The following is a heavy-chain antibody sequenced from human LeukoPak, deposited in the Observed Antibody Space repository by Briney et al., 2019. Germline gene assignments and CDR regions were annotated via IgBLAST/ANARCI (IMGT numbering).Heavy chain of an antibody. J-gene: IGHJ4*02. CDR1: GCTFSDYW. V-gene: IGHV3-7*01. D-gene: IGHD1-26*01. CDR2: INQHGSDG. Sequence: PGGSLRLSCAASGCTFSDYWMIWVRQTPGKGLEWVANINQHGSDGYSVDSVRGRFTISRDNAKNSLYLQMNSLRVGDTAVYYCAREPLVGASSDYWGPGTLVTVSS. CDR3: AREPLVGASSDY.